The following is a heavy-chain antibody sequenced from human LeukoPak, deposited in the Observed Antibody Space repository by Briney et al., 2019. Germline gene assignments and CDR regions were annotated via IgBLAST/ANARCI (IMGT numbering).Heavy chain of an antibody. CDR2: IYYSGST. V-gene: IGHV4-30-4*01. J-gene: IGHJ6*02. CDR1: GGSISSGDYY. CDR3: ARTRDANAYYYYYGMDV. Sequence: SQTLSLTCTVSGGSISSGDYYWSWIRQPPGKGLEGIGYIYYSGSTYYNPSLKSRVTISVVTSKNQFSLKLSSVAAADTAVYYCARTRDANAYYYYYGMDVWGQGTTVTVSS. D-gene: IGHD2-2*01.